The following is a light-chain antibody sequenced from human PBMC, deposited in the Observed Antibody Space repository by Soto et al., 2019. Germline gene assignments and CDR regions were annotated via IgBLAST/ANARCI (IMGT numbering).Light chain of an antibody. J-gene: IGLJ2*01. CDR3: GTWDSRLSAVV. V-gene: IGLV1-51*02. Sequence: QSVLTQPPSVSAAPGQKVTISCSGSSSNIGNNYVSWYQQLPGTAPKLLIYENNKRPSGIPDRFSGSKSGTSATLGITGLQTGDEADYYCGTWDSRLSAVVFGGGTQLT. CDR2: ENN. CDR1: SSNIGNNY.